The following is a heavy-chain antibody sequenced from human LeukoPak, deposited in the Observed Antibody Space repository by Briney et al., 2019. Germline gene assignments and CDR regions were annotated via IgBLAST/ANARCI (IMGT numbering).Heavy chain of an antibody. V-gene: IGHV3-43*01. CDR3: AKAEGYDILTGLDY. D-gene: IGHD3-9*01. Sequence: PGGSLRLSCAASGFTFDYYTMHWVRQAPGKGLEWVSLISWDGGSTYYADSVKGRFTISRDNSKNSLYLQMNSLTTEDTAVYYCAKAEGYDILTGLDYWGQGTLVTVSS. CDR1: GFTFDYYT. CDR2: ISWDGGST. J-gene: IGHJ4*02.